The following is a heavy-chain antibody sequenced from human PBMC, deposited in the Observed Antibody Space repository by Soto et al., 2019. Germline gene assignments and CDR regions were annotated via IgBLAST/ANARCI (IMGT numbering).Heavy chain of an antibody. D-gene: IGHD3-3*01. CDR2: ISSSGSDA. J-gene: IGHJ1*01. Sequence: GGSLRLSCVASGFIFGDYYMNWIRQSPGKGLEWLSYISSSGSDAKSADSLKGRFSISRDNAKNSVYLQMNRLSAEDTAVYYCVRVMGFFECLDCGQGTLVTVSS. CDR1: GFIFGDYY. CDR3: VRVMGFFECLD. V-gene: IGHV3-11*06.